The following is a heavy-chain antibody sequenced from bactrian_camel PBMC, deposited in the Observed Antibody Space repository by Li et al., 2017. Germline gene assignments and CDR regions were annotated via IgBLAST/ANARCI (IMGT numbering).Heavy chain of an antibody. Sequence: VQLVESGGGPVQAGGRQRLSCVPSGTNFGGDPMGYCMGWFRQAPGKEREGVAGMSTSGGGTYYGDSVKGRFTITQDNAKNTVTLQMNNLKPEDTAMYYCAAIAHYGANGGSCPSVRRDPGVSGGDRTIIDYWGKGTQVTVS. CDR2: MSTSGGGT. V-gene: IGHV3-3*01. D-gene: IGHD6*01. CDR1: GTNFGGDP. J-gene: IGHJ7*01.